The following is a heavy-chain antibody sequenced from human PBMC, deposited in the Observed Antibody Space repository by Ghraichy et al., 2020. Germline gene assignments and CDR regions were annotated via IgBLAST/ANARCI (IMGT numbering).Heavy chain of an antibody. D-gene: IGHD2-2*01. CDR3: AKDGGYCSSTRFSDWSYFDT. J-gene: IGHJ4*02. CDR1: GFTFSTYG. CDR2: ISGSGGET. Sequence: LSLTCAASGFTFSTYGMSWVRQAPGKGLQWVSLISGSGGETYYADSVKGRFTISRDNSKSTLYLHMNSLRVDDTAVYYCAKDGGYCSSTRFSDWSYFDTWGQGTLVAVSS. V-gene: IGHV3-23*01.